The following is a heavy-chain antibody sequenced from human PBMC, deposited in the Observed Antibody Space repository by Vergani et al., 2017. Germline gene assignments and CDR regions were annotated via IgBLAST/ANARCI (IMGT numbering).Heavy chain of an antibody. CDR3: STYNVGASFS. CDR1: GFTFNRYW. J-gene: IGHJ4*02. Sequence: EVQLVESGGGLVQPGRSLRLSCAASGFTFNRYWMSWVRQAPGKGLEWVANIKQDVSEEHYVDSVKGRFTISRDNAKNSLYLQMNSLRAEDTAVYYCSTYNVGASFSWGPGTRVTVSS. V-gene: IGHV3-7*01. CDR2: IKQDVSEE. D-gene: IGHD5-24*01.